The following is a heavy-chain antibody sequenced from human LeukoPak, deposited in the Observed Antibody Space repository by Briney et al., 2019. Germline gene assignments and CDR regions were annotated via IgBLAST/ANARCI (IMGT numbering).Heavy chain of an antibody. V-gene: IGHV1-18*01. Sequence: GASVKVPCKASGYTFTSYGISWVRQAPGQGLEWMGGISAYSGNTNYAQKLQGRVTMTTDTSTSTAYMELRSLRSDDTAVYYCARDPLGFWDFGWGQGTLVTVSS. J-gene: IGHJ4*02. D-gene: IGHD3/OR15-3a*01. CDR3: ARDPLGFWDFG. CDR2: ISAYSGNT. CDR1: GYTFTSYG.